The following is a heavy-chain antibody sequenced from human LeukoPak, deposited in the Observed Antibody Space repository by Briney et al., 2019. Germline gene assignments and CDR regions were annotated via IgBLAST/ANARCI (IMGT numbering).Heavy chain of an antibody. D-gene: IGHD6-19*01. CDR2: ISSSSSYI. Sequence: GGSLRLSCAASGFTFSSYSMNWVRQAPGKGLEWVSSISSSSSYIYYADSVKGRFTISRDNAKNSLYLQMNGLRAEDTAVYYCARGSSGWSPAHAFDIWGQGTMVTVSS. V-gene: IGHV3-21*01. CDR3: ARGSSGWSPAHAFDI. J-gene: IGHJ3*02. CDR1: GFTFSSYS.